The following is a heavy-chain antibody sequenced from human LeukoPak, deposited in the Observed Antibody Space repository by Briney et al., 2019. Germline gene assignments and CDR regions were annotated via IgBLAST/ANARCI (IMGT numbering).Heavy chain of an antibody. CDR2: INPNSGGT. D-gene: IGHD3-22*01. J-gene: IGHJ4*02. CDR1: GYTFTGYY. CDR3: ARDQGYYDSSGYLNYFDY. Sequence: ASVKVSCKASGYTFTGYYMHWVRQAPGQGLEWMGRINPNSGGTNYAQKFQGRVTMARDTSISTAYMELSRLRSDDTAVYYCARDQGYYDSSGYLNYFDYWGQGTLVTVSS. V-gene: IGHV1-2*06.